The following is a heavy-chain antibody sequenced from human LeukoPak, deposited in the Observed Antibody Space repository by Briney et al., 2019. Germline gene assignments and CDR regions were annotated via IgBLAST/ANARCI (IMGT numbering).Heavy chain of an antibody. CDR1: GFTFSSYW. D-gene: IGHD2-15*01. CDR2: IKQDGSEK. J-gene: IGHJ4*02. CDR3: ARGRYCSGGSCYKDY. V-gene: IGHV3-7*01. Sequence: PGGSLRLSCAASGFTFSSYWMSWVRQAPGKGLEWVANIKQDGSEKYYVDSVKGRFTISRDNAKNSLYLQMNSLRAEDTAVYYCARGRYCSGGSCYKDYWGQGTLVTVSS.